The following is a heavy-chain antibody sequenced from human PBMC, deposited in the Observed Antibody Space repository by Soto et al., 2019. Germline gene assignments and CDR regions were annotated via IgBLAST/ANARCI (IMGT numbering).Heavy chain of an antibody. V-gene: IGHV1-69*13. CDR1: GGTFSSSS. CDR2: IIPIFGTA. Sequence: GASVKVSCKASGGTFSSSSISWVRQAPGQGLEWMGGIIPIFGTANYTQKFQGRVTITADESTSTAYMELSSLRSDDTAVYYCARDPYHVLMVNAPNLYGMDVWGQGTTVTVSS. CDR3: ARDPYHVLMVNAPNLYGMDV. J-gene: IGHJ6*02. D-gene: IGHD2-8*01.